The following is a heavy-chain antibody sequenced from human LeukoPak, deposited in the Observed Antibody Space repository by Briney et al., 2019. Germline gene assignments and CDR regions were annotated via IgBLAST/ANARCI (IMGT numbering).Heavy chain of an antibody. V-gene: IGHV4-61*05. CDR1: GGSIRTSSYH. J-gene: IGHJ3*02. CDR3: ARVRVSSSSSIGLDAFDI. D-gene: IGHD6-6*01. CDR2: IYYSGST. Sequence: SETLSLTCTVSGGSIRTSSYHWAWIRQPPGKGLECIGYIYYSGSTNYNPSLKSRVTISVDTSKNQFSLKLSSVTAADTAVYYCARVRVSSSSSIGLDAFDIWGQGTMVTVSS.